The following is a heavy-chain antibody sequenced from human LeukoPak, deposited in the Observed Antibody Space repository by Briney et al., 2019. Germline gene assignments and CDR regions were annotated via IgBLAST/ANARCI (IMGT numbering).Heavy chain of an antibody. CDR1: GDSVSTNSVA. V-gene: IGHV6-1*01. D-gene: IGHD2-15*01. J-gene: IGHJ3*01. Sequence: SQTLSLTCAISGDSVSTNSVAWNWIRQSPSRGLEWLGRTYYRSKWNNDYAVSVRSRIAINPDASKNQFSLQLNSVTPDDTALYFCARGRYSGFDLWGQGTMVTVSS. CDR3: ARGRYSGFDL. CDR2: TYYRSKWNN.